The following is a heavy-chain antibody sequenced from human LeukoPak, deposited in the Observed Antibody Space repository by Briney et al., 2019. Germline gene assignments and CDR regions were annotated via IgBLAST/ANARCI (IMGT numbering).Heavy chain of an antibody. CDR1: GFTFSSYA. D-gene: IGHD3-22*01. J-gene: IGHJ4*02. Sequence: PGGSLRLSCAASGFTFSSYAMHWVRQAPGKGLEWVAVISYDGSNKYYADSVKGRFTISRDNSKNTLYLQMNSLRAEDTAVYYCARGRYYYDSSGYPNFDYWGQGTLVTVSS. CDR3: ARGRYYYDSSGYPNFDY. CDR2: ISYDGSNK. V-gene: IGHV3-30*04.